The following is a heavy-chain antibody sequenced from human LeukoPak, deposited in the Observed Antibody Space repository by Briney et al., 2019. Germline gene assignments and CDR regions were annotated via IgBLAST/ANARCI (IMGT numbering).Heavy chain of an antibody. V-gene: IGHV3-66*02. J-gene: IGHJ4*02. D-gene: IGHD6-6*01. CDR2: TYSGGST. Sequence: GGSLRLSCAASGSTVSSNSMSWVRQAPGKGLQWVSVTYSGGSTYYADSVKGRFTISRDNSKNTLYLQMNSLRAADTAVYYCARDKGTSYLSSFDYWGQGTLVTVSS. CDR1: GSTVSSNS. CDR3: ARDKGTSYLSSFDY.